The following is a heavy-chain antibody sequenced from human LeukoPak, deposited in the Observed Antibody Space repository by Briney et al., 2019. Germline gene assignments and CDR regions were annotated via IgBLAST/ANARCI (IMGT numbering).Heavy chain of an antibody. CDR1: GFTFSSYA. D-gene: IGHD3-16*01. V-gene: IGHV3-30-3*01. CDR2: ISYDGSNK. Sequence: GGSLRLSCAASGFTFSSYAMHWVRQAPGKGPEWVAVISYDGSNKYYADSVKGRFTISRDNSKNTLYLQMNSLRAEDTAVYYCARDLGDRSRAYFAFDYWGRGTLVTVSS. J-gene: IGHJ4*02. CDR3: ARDLGDRSRAYFAFDY.